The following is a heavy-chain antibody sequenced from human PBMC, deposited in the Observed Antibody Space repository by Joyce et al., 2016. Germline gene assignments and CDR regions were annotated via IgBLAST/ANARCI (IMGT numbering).Heavy chain of an antibody. CDR3: ARASPTGYSSGWYFDY. J-gene: IGHJ4*02. Sequence: QVTLRESGPALVKPTQTLTLTCTFSGFSLSTSGMCVSWIRQPPGKDLEWLARIDWDDDKYYRTALKTRRTNSKDTSKNQVVLTRTNMDPVDTATYYCARASPTGYSSGWYFDYWGQGTLVTVSS. CDR1: GFSLSTSGMC. D-gene: IGHD6-19*01. V-gene: IGHV2-70*15. CDR2: IDWDDDK.